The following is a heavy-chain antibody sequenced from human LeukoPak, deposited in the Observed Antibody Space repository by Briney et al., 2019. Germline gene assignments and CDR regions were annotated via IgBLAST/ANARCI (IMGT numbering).Heavy chain of an antibody. CDR3: ARLSVGYCGGGCNYYDH. V-gene: IGHV3-72*01. CDR2: TRNKAKSFTT. D-gene: IGHD2-21*02. J-gene: IGHJ4*02. Sequence: GGSLRLSCAASGFTLSDHYMDWVRQAPGRGLEWVGRTRNKAKSFTTGYAASVKGRFTISRDHSKNSLYLQMNSVKTEDTAVYYCARLSVGYCGGGCNYYDHGGQGTLVTVSS. CDR1: GFTLSDHY.